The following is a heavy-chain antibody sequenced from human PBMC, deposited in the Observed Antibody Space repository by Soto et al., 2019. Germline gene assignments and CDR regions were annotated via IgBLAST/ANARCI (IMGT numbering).Heavy chain of an antibody. J-gene: IGHJ5*02. CDR2: IYYSGST. CDR3: ARLRFLEWLFLDP. V-gene: IGHV4-59*01. CDR1: GGSISSYY. Sequence: SETLSLTCTVSGGSISSYYWSWIRQPPGKGLEWIGYIYYSGSTNYNPSLKSRVTISVDTSKNQFSLKLSSVTAADTAVYYCARLRFLEWLFLDPWGQGTLVTVSS. D-gene: IGHD3-3*01.